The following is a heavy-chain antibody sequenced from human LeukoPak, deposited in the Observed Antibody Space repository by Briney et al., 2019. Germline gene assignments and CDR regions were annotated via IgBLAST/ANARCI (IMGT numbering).Heavy chain of an antibody. CDR2: IYYSGST. D-gene: IGHD3-9*01. V-gene: IGHV4-61*01. CDR1: GGSVSSGSYY. CDR3: ASHSDILTGYYTIDY. Sequence: SETLSLTCTVSGGSVSSGSYYGSWIRQPPGKGLEWIGYIYYSGSTNYNPSLKSRVTISVDTSKNQFSLKLSSVTAADTAVYYCASHSDILTGYYTIDYWGQGTLVTVSS. J-gene: IGHJ4*02.